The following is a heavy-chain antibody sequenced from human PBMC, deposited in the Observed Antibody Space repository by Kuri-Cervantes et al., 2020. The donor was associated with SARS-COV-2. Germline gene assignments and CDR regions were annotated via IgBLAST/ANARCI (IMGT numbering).Heavy chain of an antibody. Sequence: GESLKISCKDSGYSFTTYWIIWVRQMPGKGLEWMGRIDPSDSYTNYSPSFQGHVTISADKSISTAYLQWSGLKASDTAMYYCARELLAAAGSHAFDIWGQGTMVTVSS. CDR1: GYSFTTYW. V-gene: IGHV5-10-1*01. CDR3: ARELLAAAGSHAFDI. CDR2: IDPSDSYT. D-gene: IGHD6-13*01. J-gene: IGHJ3*02.